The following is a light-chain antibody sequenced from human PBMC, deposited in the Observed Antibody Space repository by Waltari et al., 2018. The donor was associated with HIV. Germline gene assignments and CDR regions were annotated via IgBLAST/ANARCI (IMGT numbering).Light chain of an antibody. CDR1: QSVGTS. CDR2: GAS. V-gene: IGKV3-15*01. J-gene: IGKJ1*01. Sequence: VMRQSPATLPVSPGERLTPSCRASQSVGTSLAWYQQKPGQTTRLLVYGASARFTSVPARFSGSGSGTEFTLTVTSLQSEDFAFYYCLQYGSWPWTFGQGTKVEIK. CDR3: LQYGSWPWT.